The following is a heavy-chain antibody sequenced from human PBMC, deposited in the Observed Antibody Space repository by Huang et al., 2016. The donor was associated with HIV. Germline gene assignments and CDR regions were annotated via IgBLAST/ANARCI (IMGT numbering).Heavy chain of an antibody. J-gene: IGHJ3*01. V-gene: IGHV3-30*02. CDR2: IRYDGNND. D-gene: IGHD6-13*01. CDR3: VKERGSSRARSSFDF. Sequence: QVRLVESGGGVVQPGASLTLYCSGSGFPFSAYGMDWVRQAPGKGLEWVSFIRYDGNNDYLRGSVKGRFTISRDNANNTLYLRMNSLRPEDTAVYYCVKERGSSRARSSFDFWGQGTSVIVSS. CDR1: GFPFSAYG.